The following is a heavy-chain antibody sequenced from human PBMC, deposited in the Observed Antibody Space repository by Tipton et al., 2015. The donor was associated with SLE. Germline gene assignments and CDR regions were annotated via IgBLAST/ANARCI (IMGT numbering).Heavy chain of an antibody. Sequence: SLRLSCAASGFTFSTYDMHWVRQATGKGLEWVSAIGTAGDTSYPGSVKGRFTISRENAKNSLYLQINSLRAEDTAVYYCARDQGYDDAFDIWGQGTMVTVSS. J-gene: IGHJ3*02. V-gene: IGHV3-13*01. CDR2: IGTAGDT. CDR1: GFTFSTYD. CDR3: ARDQGYDDAFDI. D-gene: IGHD5-12*01.